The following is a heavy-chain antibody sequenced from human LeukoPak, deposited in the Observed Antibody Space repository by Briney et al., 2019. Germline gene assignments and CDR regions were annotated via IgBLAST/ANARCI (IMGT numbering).Heavy chain of an antibody. J-gene: IGHJ2*01. V-gene: IGHV3-30*03. Sequence: GRSLRLSCAPSGFTFRNYGIHWVRQAPGKGLEWVAAISYDGTKKFYSDSGEGRFTISRDNSMNTLYLQINSLRAEDTALYFCARDADTTTRNWYFDPWGRGTLLTVSS. CDR1: GFTFRNYG. D-gene: IGHD3-16*01. CDR3: ARDADTTTRNWYFDP. CDR2: ISYDGTKK.